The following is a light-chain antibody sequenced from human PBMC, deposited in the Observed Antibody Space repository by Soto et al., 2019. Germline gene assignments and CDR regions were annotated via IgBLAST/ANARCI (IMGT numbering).Light chain of an antibody. V-gene: IGKV4-1*01. Sequence: DIVMTPSPDSLAVSLGEGATITCKSSQLVLRCSNNQKYLAWYQQKPRQPPKLLIYWASTRDSGVPDRCSGSGSESHFTLTISSLQAGDVAVYYCQQYFATPLTFGGRTKLEIK. CDR3: QQYFATPLT. CDR2: WAS. J-gene: IGKJ4*01. CDR1: QLVLRCSNNQKY.